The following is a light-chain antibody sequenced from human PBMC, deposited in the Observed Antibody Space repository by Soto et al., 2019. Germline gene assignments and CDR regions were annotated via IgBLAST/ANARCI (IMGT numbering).Light chain of an antibody. CDR1: QGIRND. CDR2: DAS. Sequence: DIQMTQSPSSLSASVGDRVTITCRASQGIRNDLAWYQQKPGKAPKLLMYDASSLQSGVPSRFSGSGSGTEFTLTISSLQPDDFATYYCQQYSGIWTFGQGTKVDIK. CDR3: QQYSGIWT. J-gene: IGKJ1*01. V-gene: IGKV1-17*01.